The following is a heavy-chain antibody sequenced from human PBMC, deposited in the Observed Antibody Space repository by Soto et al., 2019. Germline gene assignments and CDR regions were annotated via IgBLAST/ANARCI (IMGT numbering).Heavy chain of an antibody. CDR3: AREGPRFLELLQTHYYSYCMHV. Sequence: PGGSLRLSCAASGFTFSSYAMHWVRQAPGKGLEWVAVISYDGSNKYYADSVKGRFTISRDNSKNTLYLQMNSLRAEDTAVYYCAREGPRFLELLQTHYYSYCMHVWGQAPMVTLYS. CDR2: ISYDGSNK. D-gene: IGHD3-3*01. CDR1: GFTFSSYA. V-gene: IGHV3-30-3*01. J-gene: IGHJ6*02.